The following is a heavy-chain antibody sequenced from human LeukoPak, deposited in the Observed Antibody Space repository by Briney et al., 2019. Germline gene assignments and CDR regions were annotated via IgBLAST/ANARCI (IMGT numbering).Heavy chain of an antibody. Sequence: SVKVSCKASGGTFSSYAISWVRQAPGQGLEWMGGIIPIFGTANYAQKFQGRVTITADESTSTAYMELSSLRSEDTAVYYCARAIGYCSSTSCYTGAFGIWGQGTMVTVSS. CDR3: ARAIGYCSSTSCYTGAFGI. V-gene: IGHV1-69*13. CDR2: IIPIFGTA. J-gene: IGHJ3*02. CDR1: GGTFSSYA. D-gene: IGHD2-2*02.